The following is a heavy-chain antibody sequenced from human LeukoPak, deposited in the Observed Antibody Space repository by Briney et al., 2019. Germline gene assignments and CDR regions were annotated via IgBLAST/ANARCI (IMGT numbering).Heavy chain of an antibody. V-gene: IGHV1-18*01. D-gene: IGHD2-15*01. CDR1: GYTLSSYG. Sequence: GASVKVSCKVSGYTLSSYGISWVRQAPGQGLEWMGWINSYNGNTKYAQKLQGRVTMTTDTSTSIAYMELRSLRSDDTAVYYCARVDSGYCSGGSCHLSTNYYGMDVWGQGTTVTVSS. J-gene: IGHJ6*02. CDR2: INSYNGNT. CDR3: ARVDSGYCSGGSCHLSTNYYGMDV.